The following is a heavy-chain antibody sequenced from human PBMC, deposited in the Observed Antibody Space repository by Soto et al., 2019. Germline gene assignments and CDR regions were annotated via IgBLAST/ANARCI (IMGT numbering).Heavy chain of an antibody. J-gene: IGHJ4*02. CDR1: GFTFSRYP. CDR2: ISDDGSNI. CDR3: AREEPHPSTLVF. Sequence: PGGSLRLSCAAYGFTFSRYPMHWVRQAPGKGLEWVAGISDDGSNIQYADSVKGRLTVSRDDSKSTLYLQMNNLGTEDTAEYFCAREEPHPSTLVFWGQGTRVTVSS. D-gene: IGHD6-6*01. V-gene: IGHV3-30-3*01.